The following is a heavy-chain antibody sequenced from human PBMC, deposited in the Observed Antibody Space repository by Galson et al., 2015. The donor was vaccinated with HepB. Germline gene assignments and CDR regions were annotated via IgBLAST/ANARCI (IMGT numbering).Heavy chain of an antibody. CDR3: ATTSSPPTPASTLNPRRYYYHGMDV. CDR1: GLTVRSTY. CDR2: IYSGGTS. V-gene: IGHV3-53*04. D-gene: IGHD3-16*01. J-gene: IGHJ6*02. Sequence: LRLSCAASGLTVRSTYMSWVRQAPGKGLEWVSIIYSGGTSYYADSVKGRFTISRHSATNRLYLQMNTLRPEDTAVYYCATTSSPPTPASTLNPRRYYYHGMDVWGQGTTVTVSS.